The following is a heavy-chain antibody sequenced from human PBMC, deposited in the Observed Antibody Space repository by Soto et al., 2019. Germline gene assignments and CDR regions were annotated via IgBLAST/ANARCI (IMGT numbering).Heavy chain of an antibody. V-gene: IGHV1-24*01. Sequence: ASVKVSCKVSGYTLTELSMHWVRQAPGKGLEWMGGFDPEDGETIYAQKFQGRVTMTEDTSTDTAYMELSSLRSEDTAVYYCATDHGSILPNWNYVFGFWFDPWGQGTLVTVSS. D-gene: IGHD1-7*01. J-gene: IGHJ5*02. CDR1: GYTLTELS. CDR3: ATDHGSILPNWNYVFGFWFDP. CDR2: FDPEDGET.